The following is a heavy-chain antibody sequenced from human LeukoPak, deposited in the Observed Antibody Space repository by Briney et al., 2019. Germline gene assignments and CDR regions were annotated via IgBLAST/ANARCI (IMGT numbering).Heavy chain of an antibody. V-gene: IGHV4-59*08. D-gene: IGHD4-17*01. CDR1: GGSISSYY. J-gene: IGHJ4*02. CDR3: ASTSTTVTSYYFDY. Sequence: PSETLSLTCTVSGGSISSYYWSWIRQPPGKGLEWIGYIYYSGSTNYNPSLKSRVTISVDTPKNQFSLKLSSVTAADTAVYYCASTSTTVTSYYFDYWGQGTLVTVSS. CDR2: IYYSGST.